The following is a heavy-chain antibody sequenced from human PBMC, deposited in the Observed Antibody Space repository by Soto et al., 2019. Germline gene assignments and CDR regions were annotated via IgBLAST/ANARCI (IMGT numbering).Heavy chain of an antibody. CDR2: INGDGSEE. V-gene: IGHV3-7*01. CDR3: AAGFPPDY. CDR1: GFTVSTSW. Sequence: EVQLVESGGVLVQPGGSLRVSCAASGFTVSTSWMNWVRQAPGKGLEWVANINGDGSEEYYVDSVRGRFTISRDNVKNWLFLQMNILRAEDTAVYYCAAGFPPDYWGQGTLVTVSS. J-gene: IGHJ4*02. D-gene: IGHD3-10*01.